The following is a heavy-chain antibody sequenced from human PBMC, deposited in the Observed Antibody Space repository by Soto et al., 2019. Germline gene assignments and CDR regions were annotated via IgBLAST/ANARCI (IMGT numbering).Heavy chain of an antibody. Sequence: GGSLRLSCVASGFTFRSYSMNWVRQAPGKGLEWVSYIRSSSSTMYYAPSVKGRFTISRDNAKNSLYLQMNSLRDEDTAVYYCASSGNYRFDYWGQGTLVTVSS. J-gene: IGHJ4*02. CDR2: IRSSSSTM. CDR1: GFTFRSYS. CDR3: ASSGNYRFDY. V-gene: IGHV3-48*02. D-gene: IGHD1-26*01.